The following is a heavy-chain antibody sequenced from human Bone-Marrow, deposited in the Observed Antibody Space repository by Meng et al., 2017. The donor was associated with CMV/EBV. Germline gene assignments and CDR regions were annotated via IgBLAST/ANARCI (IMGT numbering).Heavy chain of an antibody. CDR3: ARDGGGYVVY. CDR2: ISSSSSYI. CDR1: GFTFSSYS. Sequence: EVQLVESGGGLVKAGGSLRLSCAASGFTFSSYSMNWVRQAPGKGLEWVSSISSSSSYIYYADSVKGRFTISRDNAKNSLYLQMNSLRAEDTAVYYCARDGGGYVVYWGQGTLVTVSS. D-gene: IGHD5-12*01. V-gene: IGHV3-21*01. J-gene: IGHJ4*02.